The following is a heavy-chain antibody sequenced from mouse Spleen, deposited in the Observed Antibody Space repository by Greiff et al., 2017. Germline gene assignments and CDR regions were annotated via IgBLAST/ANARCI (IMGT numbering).Heavy chain of an antibody. J-gene: IGHJ3*01. CDR3: ARDGNYAPPFAY. D-gene: IGHD2-1*01. CDR2: IDPSDSYT. V-gene: IGHV1-69*01. CDR1: GYTFTSYW. Sequence: QVQLQQPGAELVMPGASVKLSCKASGYTFTSYWMHWVKQRPGQGLEWIGEIDPSDSYTNYNQKFKGKATLTVDKSSSTAYMQLSSLTSEDSAVYYCARDGNYAPPFAYWGQGTLVTVSA.